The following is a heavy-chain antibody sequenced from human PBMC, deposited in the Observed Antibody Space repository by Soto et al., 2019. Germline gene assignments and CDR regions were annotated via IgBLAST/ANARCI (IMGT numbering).Heavy chain of an antibody. J-gene: IGHJ6*02. Sequence: GGSLRLSCAASGFTFSSYGMHWVRQAPGKGLEWVAVISYDGSNKYYADSVKGRFTISRDNSKNTLYLQMNSLRAEDTAVYYCAKDDCSGGSCLLYGMDVWGQGTTVTVSS. D-gene: IGHD2-15*01. CDR2: ISYDGSNK. V-gene: IGHV3-30*18. CDR3: AKDDCSGGSCLLYGMDV. CDR1: GFTFSSYG.